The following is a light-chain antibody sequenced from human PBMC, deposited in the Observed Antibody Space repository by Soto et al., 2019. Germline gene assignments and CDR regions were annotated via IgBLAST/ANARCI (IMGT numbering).Light chain of an antibody. Sequence: EIVMTHSPATLSVSPGERATLSCRASQSVNRYLVWYQQKPGQAPRLLIYDASNRATGIPARFSGSGSGTDFTLTISSLEPEDSGVYYCQQRSNWPPVTFGGGTKVDI. CDR3: QQRSNWPPVT. V-gene: IGKV3-11*01. CDR2: DAS. J-gene: IGKJ4*01. CDR1: QSVNRY.